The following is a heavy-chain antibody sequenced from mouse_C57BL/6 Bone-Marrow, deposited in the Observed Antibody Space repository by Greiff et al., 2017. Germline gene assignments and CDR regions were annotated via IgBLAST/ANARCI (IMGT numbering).Heavy chain of an antibody. CDR2: INPNNGGT. J-gene: IGHJ3*01. Sequence: VQLQQSGPELVKPGASVKISCKASGYTFTDYYMNWVKQSHGKSLEWIGDINPNNGGTSYNQKFKGKATLTVDKSSSTAYMELRSLTSEDSAVYYCAKPYYGSSFPFAYWGQGTLVTVSA. CDR3: AKPYYGSSFPFAY. CDR1: GYTFTDYY. V-gene: IGHV1-26*01. D-gene: IGHD1-1*01.